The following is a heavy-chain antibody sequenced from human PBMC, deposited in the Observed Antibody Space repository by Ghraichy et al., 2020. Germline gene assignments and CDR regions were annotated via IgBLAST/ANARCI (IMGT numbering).Heavy chain of an antibody. CDR3: ARGPPYYYGSGSYYYFDY. V-gene: IGHV4-34*01. Sequence: SETLSLTCAVYGGSFSGYYWSWIRQPPGKGLEWIGEINHSGSTNYNPSLKSRVTISVDTSKNQFSLKLSSVTAADTAVYYCARGPPYYYGSGSYYYFDYWGQGTLVTVSS. J-gene: IGHJ4*02. CDR2: INHSGST. CDR1: GGSFSGYY. D-gene: IGHD3-10*01.